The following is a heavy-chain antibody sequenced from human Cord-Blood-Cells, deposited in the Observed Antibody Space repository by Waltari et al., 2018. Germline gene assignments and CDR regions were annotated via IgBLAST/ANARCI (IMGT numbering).Heavy chain of an antibody. CDR3: ARDSSSSFAFDI. V-gene: IGHV3-53*02. Sequence: EVQLVETGGGLIQPGGSLRLSCAAPGFTFSSNYMSWVRQAPGKGLEWVSVIYSGGSTYYADSVKGRFTISRDNSKNTLYLQMNSLRAEDTAVYYCARDSSSSFAFDIWGQGTMVTVSS. CDR1: GFTFSSNY. D-gene: IGHD6-6*01. J-gene: IGHJ3*02. CDR2: IYSGGST.